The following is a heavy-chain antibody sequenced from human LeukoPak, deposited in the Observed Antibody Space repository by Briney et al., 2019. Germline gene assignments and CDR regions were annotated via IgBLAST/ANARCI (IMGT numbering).Heavy chain of an antibody. D-gene: IGHD2-15*01. CDR1: GFTFSSYA. CDR2: ISGSGGST. Sequence: PGGSLRLSCAASGFTFSSYAMSWVRQAPGKGLEWVSGISGSGGSTSYADSVKGRFTISRDNAKSTLYLQMNSLKAEDTAVYYCARGGYDHAFDIWGQGTMVTVSS. J-gene: IGHJ3*02. CDR3: ARGGYDHAFDI. V-gene: IGHV3-23*01.